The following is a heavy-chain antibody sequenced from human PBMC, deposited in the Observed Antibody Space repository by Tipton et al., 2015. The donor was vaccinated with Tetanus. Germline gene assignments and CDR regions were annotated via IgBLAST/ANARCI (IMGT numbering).Heavy chain of an antibody. D-gene: IGHD2-8*02. Sequence: TLSLTCAVSGGSITSYYISWIRQFPGKELQWIGNVFHTGITNYNPSLESRVTMSVDTAKNQCSLSLTSVTAADTAVYFCVRLACAGGSCCDDSWGQGTLFTVSS. V-gene: IGHV4-59*08. J-gene: IGHJ4*02. CDR1: GGSITSYY. CDR2: VFHTGIT. CDR3: VRLACAGGSCCDDS.